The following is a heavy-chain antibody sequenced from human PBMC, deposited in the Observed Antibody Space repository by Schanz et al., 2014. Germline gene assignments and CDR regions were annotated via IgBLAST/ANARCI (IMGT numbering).Heavy chain of an antibody. D-gene: IGHD3-9*01. CDR3: AFDRDDAYDI. V-gene: IGHV1-46*01. J-gene: IGHJ3*02. CDR1: GNIFTNYY. Sequence: QVQLVQSGAEVKRPGASAKVTCKASGNIFTNYYIHWVRQAPGQGFEWMGIIYLSDGSTRYAQKFQGRVTVTRDTSTTTVYMDLSSLISEDTAVYYCAFDRDDAYDIWGQGTTVTVSS. CDR2: IYLSDGST.